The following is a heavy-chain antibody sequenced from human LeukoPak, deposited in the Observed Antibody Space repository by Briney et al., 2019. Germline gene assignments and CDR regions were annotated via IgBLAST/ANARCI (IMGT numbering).Heavy chain of an antibody. D-gene: IGHD3-22*01. J-gene: IGHJ4*02. CDR1: GFTFSSYG. CDR3: AKLPDSSGFNY. CDR2: ISYDGSNK. Sequence: PGGSLRLSCAASGFTFSSYGMHWVRQAPGKGLEWVAVISYDGSNKYYADSVKGRFTISRDNSKNTLYLQMNSLRAEDTAVYYCAKLPDSSGFNYWGQGTLVTVSS. V-gene: IGHV3-30*18.